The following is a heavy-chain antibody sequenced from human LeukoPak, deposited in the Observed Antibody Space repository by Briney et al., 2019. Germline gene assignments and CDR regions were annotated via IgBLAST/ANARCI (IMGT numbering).Heavy chain of an antibody. CDR3: ARVYCSSTSCYKEGWFDP. D-gene: IGHD2-2*02. Sequence: SETLSLTCTVSGYSIISGYAWEWIRQPPGKGLEWIESFHYSGSTYYNPSLMSRVTISGDTSKNQFYLRMSSVTAEDTAVYYCARVYCSSTSCYKEGWFDPWGQGTLVTVSS. CDR2: FHYSGST. J-gene: IGHJ5*02. V-gene: IGHV4-38-2*02. CDR1: GYSIISGYA.